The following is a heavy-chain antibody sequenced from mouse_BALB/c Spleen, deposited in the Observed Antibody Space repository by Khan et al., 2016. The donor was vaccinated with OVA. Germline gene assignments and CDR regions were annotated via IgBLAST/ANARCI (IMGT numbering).Heavy chain of an antibody. D-gene: IGHD2-10*01. J-gene: IGHJ4*01. Sequence: VQLQESGPGLVAPSQSLSITCTISGFSLTNYGVHWVRQSPGKGLEWLVVIWSDGSTTYNSALKSRLSISKDNSKSQVFLKMNSLQSDDTAMYYWARQPYYHYYIMDYWGQGTSVTVSS. CDR2: IWSDGST. V-gene: IGHV2-6-1*01. CDR3: ARQPYYHYYIMDY. CDR1: GFSLTNYG.